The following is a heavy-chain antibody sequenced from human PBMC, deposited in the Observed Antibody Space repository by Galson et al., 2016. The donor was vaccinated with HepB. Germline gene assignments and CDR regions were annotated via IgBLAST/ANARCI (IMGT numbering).Heavy chain of an antibody. CDR1: GYTFSSYD. V-gene: IGHV1-8*01. Sequence: SVKVSCKASGYTFSSYDISWVRQATGHGLEWMGWMNPNSGNTGYAQKFQGRATMTRNPSISTAYMELSSLRSEDTAVYYCARSEVRYFDWLSYYYYYAMDVWGQGTTVTVSS. CDR3: ARSEVRYFDWLSYYYYYAMDV. CDR2: MNPNSGNT. D-gene: IGHD3-9*01. J-gene: IGHJ6*02.